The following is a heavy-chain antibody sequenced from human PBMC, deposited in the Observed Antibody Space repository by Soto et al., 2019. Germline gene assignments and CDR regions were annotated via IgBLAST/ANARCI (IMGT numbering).Heavy chain of an antibody. CDR2: IYPGDSDT. J-gene: IGHJ5*02. Sequence: PGESLKISCKGSGYSFTSYWIGWVGQMPGKGLEWMGIIYPGDSDTRYSPSFQGQVTISADKSISTAYLQWSSLKASDTAMYYCARVWYDFCGVYLIPRRVPNWFDVWGQGILVRVSS. CDR3: ARVWYDFCGVYLIPRRVPNWFDV. D-gene: IGHD3-3*01. CDR1: GYSFTSYW. V-gene: IGHV5-51*01.